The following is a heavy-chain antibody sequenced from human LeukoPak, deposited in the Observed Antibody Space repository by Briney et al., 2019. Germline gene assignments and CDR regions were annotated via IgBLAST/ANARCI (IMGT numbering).Heavy chain of an antibody. Sequence: SETLSITSSGSGGSISSYYWSWIRQPPGKGLEYIGYIYYSGSTNYNPSLKSRVTISVDTSKDQFSLNLTSVTAADTAVYYCARLKCISTTGPSRYVMDVWGQGTTVTVS. D-gene: IGHD2-2*01. J-gene: IGHJ6*02. CDR3: ARLKCISTTGPSRYVMDV. CDR1: GGSISSYY. CDR2: IYYSGST. V-gene: IGHV4-59*01.